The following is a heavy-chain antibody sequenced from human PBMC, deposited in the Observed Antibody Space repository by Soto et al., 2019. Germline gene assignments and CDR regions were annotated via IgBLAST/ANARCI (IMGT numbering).Heavy chain of an antibody. J-gene: IGHJ5*02. Sequence: PGGSLRLSCAASGFNFSNHWMHWARQRPGEGLVWVSRITSDGKSKAYAESVKGRFAISRDNAKNTLYLQMNGLTAEDTAVYYCARESGDWPLNWFDPWGQGTLVTVS. CDR1: GFNFSNHW. D-gene: IGHD2-21*02. CDR3: ARESGDWPLNWFDP. CDR2: ITSDGKSK. V-gene: IGHV3-74*01.